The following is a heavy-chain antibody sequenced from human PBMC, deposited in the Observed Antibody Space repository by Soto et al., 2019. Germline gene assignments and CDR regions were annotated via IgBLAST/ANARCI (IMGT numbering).Heavy chain of an antibody. D-gene: IGHD4-17*01. V-gene: IGHV3-33*01. CDR1: GFTFSSYG. CDR2: IWYDGSNK. J-gene: IGHJ6*02. CDR3: ARDKVGGDPYYYYGMDV. Sequence: GGSLRLSCAASGFTFSSYGMHWVRQAPGKGLEWVAVIWYDGSNKYYADSVKGRFTISRDNSKNTLYLQMNSLRAEDTVVYYCARDKVGGDPYYYYGMDVWGQGTTVTVSS.